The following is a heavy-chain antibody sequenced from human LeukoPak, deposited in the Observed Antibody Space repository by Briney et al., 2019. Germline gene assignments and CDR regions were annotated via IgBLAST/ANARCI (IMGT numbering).Heavy chain of an antibody. CDR2: ISYGDGGT. CDR3: AKAEGSGNQPFDY. Sequence: PGGSLRLSCETSGFTFSNYAMSWVRQAPGRGLEWVSGISYGDGGTYYADSVKGRFTISRDNSKNTLYLQMNSLRAEDTAVYSCAKAEGSGNQPFDYWGQGTLVTVSS. V-gene: IGHV3-23*01. D-gene: IGHD3-10*01. CDR1: GFTFSNYA. J-gene: IGHJ4*02.